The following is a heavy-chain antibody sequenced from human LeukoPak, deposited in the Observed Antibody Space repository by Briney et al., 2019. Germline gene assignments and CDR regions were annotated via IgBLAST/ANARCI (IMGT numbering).Heavy chain of an antibody. CDR1: GFTFDDYA. CDR2: ITWNSGSI. J-gene: IGHJ4*02. Sequence: GGSLRLSCVASGFTFDDYAMHWVRQVPGKGLEWVAGITWNSGSIGYADSAKGRFTISRDNAKYSLYLQMNSLGVEDTAFYYCAKDIWFRRRGATGLDYWGQGALVTVSS. CDR3: AKDIWFRRRGATGLDY. V-gene: IGHV3-9*01. D-gene: IGHD1-26*01.